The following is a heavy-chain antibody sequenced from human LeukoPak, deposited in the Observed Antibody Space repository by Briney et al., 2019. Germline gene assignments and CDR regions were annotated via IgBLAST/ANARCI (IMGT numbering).Heavy chain of an antibody. Sequence: SETLSLTCAVYGGSFSGYYWSWIRQPPGKGLEWIGEINHSGSTNYNPSLKSRVTISVDTSKNQFSLKLSSVTAADTAVYYCARRALKYCSGGSCYSGMDVWGQGTTVTVSS. CDR2: INHSGST. CDR1: GGSFSGYY. CDR3: ARRALKYCSGGSCYSGMDV. J-gene: IGHJ6*02. V-gene: IGHV4-34*01. D-gene: IGHD2-15*01.